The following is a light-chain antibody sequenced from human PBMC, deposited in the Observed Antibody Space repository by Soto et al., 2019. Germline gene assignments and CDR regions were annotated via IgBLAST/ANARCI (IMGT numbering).Light chain of an antibody. CDR3: SSYRSSSTWV. Sequence: QSALTQPASVSGSPGQSITISCTGTSSDVGGYNYVSWYQQHPGKAPKLMIYDVSNRPSGVSNRVSGSKSGNTASLAISGLQAEDEADYYCSSYRSSSTWVFGGGTKLTVL. J-gene: IGLJ3*02. CDR1: SSDVGGYNY. CDR2: DVS. V-gene: IGLV2-14*03.